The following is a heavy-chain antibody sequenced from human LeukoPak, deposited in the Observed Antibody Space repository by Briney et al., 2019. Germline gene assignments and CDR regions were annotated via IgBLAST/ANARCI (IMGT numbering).Heavy chain of an antibody. Sequence: PSETLSLTCTVSGGSISSSNYYWAWTRQPPGKGLEWIVSIYYSRTNYYNPSLQSRVTVSVDTSKNQFSLNLRSVTAADTAVYFCARPDKYGEHAFDVWGQGTMVTVSS. D-gene: IGHD7-27*01. CDR3: ARPDKYGEHAFDV. J-gene: IGHJ3*01. CDR1: GGSISSSNYY. CDR2: IYYSRTN. V-gene: IGHV4-39*01.